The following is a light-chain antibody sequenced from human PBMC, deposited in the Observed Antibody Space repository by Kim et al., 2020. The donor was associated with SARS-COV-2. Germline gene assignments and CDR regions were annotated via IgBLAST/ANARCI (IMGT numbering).Light chain of an antibody. V-gene: IGLV2-14*03. Sequence: QSALTQPASVSGSPGQSITISCTGSNSDVGAYRYVSWYQQHPGKVPKLMIFDVTTRPSGISSRFSGSKSGNTASLTISGLQAEDEADYYCSSYTTRKTIIFGGGTQLTVL. J-gene: IGLJ7*01. CDR3: SSYTTRKTII. CDR1: NSDVGAYRY. CDR2: DVT.